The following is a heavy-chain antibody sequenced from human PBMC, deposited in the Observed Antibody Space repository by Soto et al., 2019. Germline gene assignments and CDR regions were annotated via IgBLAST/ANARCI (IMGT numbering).Heavy chain of an antibody. CDR1: GFTFSSYA. V-gene: IGHV3-30-3*01. J-gene: IGHJ4*02. D-gene: IGHD4-17*01. CDR3: ARDSTVTTLYFDY. Sequence: QVQLVESGGGVVQPGRSLRLSCAVSGFTFSSYAMHWVRQAPGKGLEWVAVISYDGSNKYYADSVKGRFTISRDNSKNTLYLQMNSLRAEDTAVYYCARDSTVTTLYFDYWGQGTLVTVSS. CDR2: ISYDGSNK.